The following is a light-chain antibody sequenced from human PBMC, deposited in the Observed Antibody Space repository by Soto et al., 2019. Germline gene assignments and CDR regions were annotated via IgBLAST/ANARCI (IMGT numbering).Light chain of an antibody. J-gene: IGKJ1*01. Sequence: DIQMSQSPSTLSGSVGDRFTITCRASQTISSWLAWYQQKPGKAPKLLIYKASTLKSGVPSRFSGSGSGTEFTLTISSLQPDDFATYYCQQYNSYLTFGQGTKVDIK. CDR3: QQYNSYLT. V-gene: IGKV1-5*03. CDR2: KAS. CDR1: QTISSW.